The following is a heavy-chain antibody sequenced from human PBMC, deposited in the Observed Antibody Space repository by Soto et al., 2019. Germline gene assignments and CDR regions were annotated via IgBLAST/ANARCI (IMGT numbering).Heavy chain of an antibody. CDR2: ISFDGSNN. CDR1: KFTFSDYA. V-gene: IGHV3-30-3*01. J-gene: IGHJ4*02. CDR3: ARDPGKGYCGGGYCYAPDY. D-gene: IGHD2-15*01. Sequence: GGSLRLSCAASKFTFSDYAMHWVRQAPGKGLEWVALISFDGSNNYYADSLKGRFTISRDNSNNTLFLQMNSLRAEDTAVYYCARDPGKGYCGGGYCYAPDYWGQGTLVTVSS.